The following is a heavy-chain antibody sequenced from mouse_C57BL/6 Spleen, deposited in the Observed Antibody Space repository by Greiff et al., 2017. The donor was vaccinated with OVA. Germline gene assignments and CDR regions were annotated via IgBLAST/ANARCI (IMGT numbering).Heavy chain of an antibody. D-gene: IGHD1-1*01. CDR3: ARGLHYYGSSYGYFDV. Sequence: QLQQPGAELVRPGTSVKLSCKASGYTFTSYWMHWVKQRPGQGLEWIGVIDPSDSYTNYNQKFKGKATLTVDTSSSTAYMQLSSLTSEDSAVYYCARGLHYYGSSYGYFDVWGTGTTVTVSS. CDR1: GYTFTSYW. CDR2: IDPSDSYT. J-gene: IGHJ1*03. V-gene: IGHV1-59*01.